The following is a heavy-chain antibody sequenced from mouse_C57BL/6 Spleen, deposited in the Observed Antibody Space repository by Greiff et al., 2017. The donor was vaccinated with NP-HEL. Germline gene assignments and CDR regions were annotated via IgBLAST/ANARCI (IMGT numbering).Heavy chain of an antibody. V-gene: IGHV5-17*01. Sequence: EVQVVESGGGLVKPGGSLKLSCAASGFTFSDYGMHWVRQAPEKGLEWVAYISSGSSTIYYADTMKGRFTISRDNAKNTLFLQMTSLRSEDTAMYYCAQTGSDWYFDVWGTGTTVTVSS. CDR1: GFTFSDYG. D-gene: IGHD4-1*01. CDR2: ISSGSSTI. CDR3: AQTGSDWYFDV. J-gene: IGHJ1*03.